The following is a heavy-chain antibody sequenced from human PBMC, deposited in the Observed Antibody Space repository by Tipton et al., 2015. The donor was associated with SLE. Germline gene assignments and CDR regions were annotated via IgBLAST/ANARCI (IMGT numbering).Heavy chain of an antibody. CDR3: ARWNYVGFTFDY. CDR2: IYYSETT. Sequence: LRLSCTVSGGSISTSSYYWGWIRQPPGKGLEWIGSIYYSETTHYNPSLKSRVTMSIDTPKNQFSLKLRTVAATDTAVYYCARWNYVGFTFDYWGQGTLVTVSS. D-gene: IGHD1-7*01. V-gene: IGHV4-39*01. CDR1: GGSISTSSYY. J-gene: IGHJ4*02.